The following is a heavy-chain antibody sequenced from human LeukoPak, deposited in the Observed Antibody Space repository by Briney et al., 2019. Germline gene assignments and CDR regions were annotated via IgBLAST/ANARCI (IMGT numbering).Heavy chain of an antibody. Sequence: GGSLRLSCTTSGFTFASLGMHWVRQAPGKGLEWVSGISGSGGATYYADSVKGRFTVSRDDPHNTLYLQMNSVRAEDTAVYFCARGGVDHYGSGTYYLMYYFDHWGQGALVTVSS. CDR1: GFTFASLG. CDR2: ISGSGGAT. CDR3: ARGGVDHYGSGTYYLMYYFDH. V-gene: IGHV3-23*01. J-gene: IGHJ4*02. D-gene: IGHD3-10*01.